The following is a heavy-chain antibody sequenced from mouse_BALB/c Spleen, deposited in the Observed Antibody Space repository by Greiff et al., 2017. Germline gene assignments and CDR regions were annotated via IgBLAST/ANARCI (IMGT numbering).Heavy chain of an antibody. Sequence: EVKLVESGGGLVKPGGSLKLSCAASGFTFSDYYMYWVRQTPEKRLEWVATISDGGSYTYYPDSVKGRFTISRDNAKNNLYLQMSSLKSEDTAMYYCARELPYYYAMDYWGQGTSVTVSS. V-gene: IGHV5-4*02. CDR2: ISDGGSYT. D-gene: IGHD5-5*01. CDR1: GFTFSDYY. CDR3: ARELPYYYAMDY. J-gene: IGHJ4*01.